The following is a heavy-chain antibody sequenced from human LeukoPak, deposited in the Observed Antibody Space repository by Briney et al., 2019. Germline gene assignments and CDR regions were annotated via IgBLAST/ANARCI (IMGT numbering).Heavy chain of an antibody. D-gene: IGHD3-16*02. J-gene: IGHJ4*02. CDR2: INSDGNKI. CDR1: GFTFSIHW. CDR3: ARGYRMDDRGYRHFDY. V-gene: IGHV3-74*01. Sequence: PGGSLRLSCAASGFTFSIHWMHWVRQAPGKGLVWVSNINSDGNKINYADSVKGRFTISRDNAKNTLDLQMNSLRVEDTAVYYCARGYRMDDRGYRHFDYWGQGPLVTVSS.